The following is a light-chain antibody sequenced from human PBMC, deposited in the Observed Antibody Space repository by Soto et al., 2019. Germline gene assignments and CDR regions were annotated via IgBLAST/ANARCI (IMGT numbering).Light chain of an antibody. V-gene: IGKV3-15*01. J-gene: IGKJ1*01. CDR2: GAS. CDR3: QQYNDWPPWT. CDR1: QSVSSN. Sequence: EIVMTQSPATLSVSPGERATLSCRASQSVSSNLAWYQQKPGQAPRLLIHGASTRATGIPARFSGSGSGTESTLTISSVQSEDFVLYYCQQYNDWPPWTFGQGTKVEIK.